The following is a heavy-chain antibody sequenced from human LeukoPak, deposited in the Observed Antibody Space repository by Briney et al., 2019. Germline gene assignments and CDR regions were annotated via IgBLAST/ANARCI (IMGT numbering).Heavy chain of an antibody. D-gene: IGHD6-19*01. CDR2: IIPIFGTA. CDR3: ATGPTYSSAYYFDY. CDR1: GGTFSSYA. Sequence: SVKVSCMASGGTFSSYAISWVRQAPGQGLEWMGGIIPIFGTANYAQKFQGRATITADESTSTAYMELSSLRSEDTAVYYCATGPTYSSAYYFDYWGQGTLVTVSS. V-gene: IGHV1-69*13. J-gene: IGHJ4*02.